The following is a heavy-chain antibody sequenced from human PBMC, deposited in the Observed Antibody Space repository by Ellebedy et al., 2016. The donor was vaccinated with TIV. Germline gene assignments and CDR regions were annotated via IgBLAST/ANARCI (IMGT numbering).Heavy chain of an antibody. V-gene: IGHV3-30*07. CDR3: AREALDGDYGLGLYV. D-gene: IGHD4-17*01. Sequence: PGGSLRLSCAASGLTISRHGVHWVRQAPGKGLEWVAVIWYDGRTKFYADSVKGRFTIYRDESQNTLYMQMNGLRTEDTAIYYCAREALDGDYGLGLYVWGQGTTVTVSS. J-gene: IGHJ6*02. CDR2: IWYDGRTK. CDR1: GLTISRHG.